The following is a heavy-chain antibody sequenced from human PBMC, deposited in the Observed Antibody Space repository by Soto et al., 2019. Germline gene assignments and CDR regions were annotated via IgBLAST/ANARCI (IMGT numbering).Heavy chain of an antibody. Sequence: ASVKVSCKVSGYTLTELSMHWVRQAPGKGLEWMRGFDPEDGETIYAQKFQGRVTMTEDTSTDTAYMELSSLRSEDTAVYYCATAIGSFGVVITDAFDIWGQGTMVTVSS. V-gene: IGHV1-24*01. CDR3: ATAIGSFGVVITDAFDI. D-gene: IGHD3-3*01. CDR2: FDPEDGET. J-gene: IGHJ3*02. CDR1: GYTLTELS.